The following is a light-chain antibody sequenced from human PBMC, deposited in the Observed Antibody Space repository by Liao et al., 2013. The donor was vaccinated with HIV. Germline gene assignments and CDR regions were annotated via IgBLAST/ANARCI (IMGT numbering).Light chain of an antibody. Sequence: SYVLTQPPSVSVAPGTTARITCGGYNIGSKSVHWYQQKPGQAPVLVIYYDSDRPSGIPERFSGSKSGNTATLTISGTQTMDEADYYCQAWDTSTHVFGTGTKVTVL. CDR3: QAWDTSTHV. CDR2: YDS. V-gene: IGLV3-21*01. J-gene: IGLJ1*01. CDR1: NIGSKS.